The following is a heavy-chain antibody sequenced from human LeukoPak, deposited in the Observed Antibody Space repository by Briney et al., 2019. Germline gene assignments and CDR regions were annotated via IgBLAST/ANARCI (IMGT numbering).Heavy chain of an antibody. V-gene: IGHV3-7*01. J-gene: IGHJ4*02. CDR1: GFPFSDNW. Sequence: QPGGSLPLSSAASGFPFSDNWMSWVRHAPGKGLGWVANIKGDGSEKYYVDSVKGRFTNSRDNTKNSLYLQMNSLRVDDTAIYYCTRDDFSGSYCDWGQGTLVTVSS. CDR2: IKGDGSEK. D-gene: IGHD1-26*01. CDR3: TRDDFSGSYCD.